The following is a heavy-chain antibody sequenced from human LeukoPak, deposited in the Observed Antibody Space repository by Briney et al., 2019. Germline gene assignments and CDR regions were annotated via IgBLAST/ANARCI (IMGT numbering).Heavy chain of an antibody. CDR2: IYYSGTT. CDR3: ARGYSSSSGRPDY. CDR1: GGSISSYY. Sequence: SETLSLTCSVSGGSISSYYWSWIRQPPGKGLEWIGYIYYSGTTNYNPSLKSRVTISVDTSKKQFSLKLSSVTAADTAVYYCARGYSSSSGRPDYWGQGTLVTVS. J-gene: IGHJ4*02. D-gene: IGHD6-6*01. V-gene: IGHV4-59*08.